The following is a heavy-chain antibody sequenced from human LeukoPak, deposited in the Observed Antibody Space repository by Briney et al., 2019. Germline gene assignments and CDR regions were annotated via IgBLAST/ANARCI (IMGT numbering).Heavy chain of an antibody. V-gene: IGHV6-1*01. CDR1: GDSVSSNSAA. Sequence: SQTLSLTCAISGDSVSSNSAACNWIRQSPSRGLEWLGRTYYRSKWYNDYALSVKGRITINPDTSKNQFSLQLNSVTPEDTAMYYCARGLEADYLGYWGQGTLVTVSS. CDR2: TYYRSKWYN. J-gene: IGHJ4*02. CDR3: ARGLEADYLGY. D-gene: IGHD4-11*01.